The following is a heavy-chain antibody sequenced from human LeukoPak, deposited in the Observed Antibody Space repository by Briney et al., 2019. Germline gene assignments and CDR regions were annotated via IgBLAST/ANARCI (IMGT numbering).Heavy chain of an antibody. CDR1: GFSFSNYW. V-gene: IGHV3-7*01. D-gene: IGHD6-19*01. CDR3: VTKEPSTSGWSY. CDR2: IKEDGSEK. Sequence: PGGSLRLSCEASGFSFSNYWMSWVRQAPGKGLEWVANIKEDGSEKNYVDSVKGRFTISRDNAENSVYLQMNDLRAEDTGVYYCVTKEPSTSGWSYWGQGTLVTVSS. J-gene: IGHJ4*02.